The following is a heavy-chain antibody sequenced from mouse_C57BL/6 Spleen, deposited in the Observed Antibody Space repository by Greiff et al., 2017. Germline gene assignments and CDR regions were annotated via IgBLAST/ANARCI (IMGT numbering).Heavy chain of an antibody. CDR3: ARLGFDKFDY. CDR2: IDPSDSDT. J-gene: IGHJ2*01. V-gene: IGHV1-52*01. CDR1: GYTFTSYW. D-gene: IGHD3-1*01. Sequence: QVQLQQPGAELVRPGSSVKLSCTASGYTFTSYWMHWVKQRPKQGLEWIGKIDPSDSDTHYNQQFQDKATLAVDKSSSTAYMQLSSLASDDAAVCCCARLGFDKFDYWGQGTTLTVSS.